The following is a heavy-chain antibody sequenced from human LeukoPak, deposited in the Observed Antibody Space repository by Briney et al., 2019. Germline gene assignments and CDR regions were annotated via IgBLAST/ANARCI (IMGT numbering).Heavy chain of an antibody. CDR3: AKKWVAVAAFDY. CDR2: IVGSGDTT. J-gene: IGHJ4*02. CDR1: GFSVSTNH. Sequence: GGSLRLSCAASGFSVSTNHMNWVRQTPGKGLEWVSGIVGSGDTTYYADSVKGRFTISRDNSKNTLYLQMNSLRAEDTAVYFCAKKWVAVAAFDYWGQGALVTVSS. D-gene: IGHD6-19*01. V-gene: IGHV3-23*01.